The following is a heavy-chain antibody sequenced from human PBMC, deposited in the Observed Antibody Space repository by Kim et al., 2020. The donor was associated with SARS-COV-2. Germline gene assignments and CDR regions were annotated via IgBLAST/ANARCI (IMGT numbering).Heavy chain of an antibody. Sequence: ASVKVSCKTSGYTFTGYYIHWVRPAPGQGLEWLGLINPRGGSTSYAQKFQGRVTMTRDTSTSTVYMELSSLTSEDTAVYYCARQIGVLAPADPGGFWGGYLDYWGQGALVIVSS. CDR3: ARQIGVLAPADPGGFWGGYLDY. CDR1: GYTFTGYY. J-gene: IGHJ4*02. D-gene: IGHD3-3*01. CDR2: INPRGGST. V-gene: IGHV1-46*01.